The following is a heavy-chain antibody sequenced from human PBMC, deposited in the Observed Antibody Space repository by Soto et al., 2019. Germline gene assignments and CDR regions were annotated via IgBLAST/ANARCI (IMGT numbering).Heavy chain of an antibody. CDR2: INSDGSST. Sequence: SCAASGFTFSSYWMRWVRQAPGKGLVWVSRINSDGSSTSYADSVKGRFTISRDNAKNTLYLQMNSLRAEDTAVYYCARDYIAARGKRYYYYGMDVWGQGTTVTVSS. J-gene: IGHJ6*02. CDR1: GFTFSSYW. CDR3: ARDYIAARGKRYYYYGMDV. V-gene: IGHV3-74*01. D-gene: IGHD6-6*01.